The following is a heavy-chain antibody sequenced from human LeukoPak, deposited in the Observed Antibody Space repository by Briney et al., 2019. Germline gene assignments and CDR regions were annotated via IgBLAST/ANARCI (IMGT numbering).Heavy chain of an antibody. Sequence: SETLSLTCTVSGGSISSYYWSWIRQPPGKGLEWIGYIYYSGSTNYNPSLKSRVTISVDTSKNQFSLKLSSVTAADTAVYCCARDRGSVSIPNGPYYYYGMDVWGQGTTVTVSS. D-gene: IGHD2-21*01. J-gene: IGHJ6*02. CDR1: GGSISSYY. CDR2: IYYSGST. V-gene: IGHV4-59*01. CDR3: ARDRGSVSIPNGPYYYYGMDV.